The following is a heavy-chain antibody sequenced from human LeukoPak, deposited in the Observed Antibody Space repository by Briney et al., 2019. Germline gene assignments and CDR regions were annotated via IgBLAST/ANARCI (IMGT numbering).Heavy chain of an antibody. Sequence: SETLSLTCTVSGGSISSYYWSWIREPPGKGLEWIGYIYYSGSTNYNPSLKSRVTISVDTSKNQFSLKLSSVTAADTAVYYCARRLAYCGGDCLDAFDIWGQGTVVTVSS. CDR2: IYYSGST. J-gene: IGHJ3*02. D-gene: IGHD2-21*02. CDR1: GGSISSYY. V-gene: IGHV4-59*08. CDR3: ARRLAYCGGDCLDAFDI.